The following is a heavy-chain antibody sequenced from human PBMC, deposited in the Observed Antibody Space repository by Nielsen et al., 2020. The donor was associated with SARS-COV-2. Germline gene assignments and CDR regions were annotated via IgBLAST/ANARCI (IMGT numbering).Heavy chain of an antibody. CDR3: ARESEYRDRWKALDS. V-gene: IGHV4-31*03. CDR2: IDYRGKT. Sequence: LRLSCTVSGGPISDDGYYWTWIRQHPGKGLEWVGYIDYRGKTYYNPSLKSRASMSVGTSKNQFSMMLSSVTAADTAVFYCARESEYRDRWKALDSWGHGTLVTVS. J-gene: IGHJ5*01. CDR1: GGPISDDGYY. D-gene: IGHD2-2*01.